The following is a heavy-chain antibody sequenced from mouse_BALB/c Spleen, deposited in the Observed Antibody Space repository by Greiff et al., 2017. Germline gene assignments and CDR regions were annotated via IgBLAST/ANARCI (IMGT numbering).Heavy chain of an antibody. D-gene: IGHD1-1*01. Sequence: EVQLVESGPELVKPGASVKMSCKASGYTFTSYVMHWVKQKPGQGLEWIGYINPYNDGTKYNEKFKGKATLTSDKSSSTAYMELSSLTSEDSAVYYCARGYYGSREFPWFAYWGQGTLVTVSA. CDR2: INPYNDGT. CDR3: ARGYYGSREFPWFAY. CDR1: GYTFTSYV. J-gene: IGHJ3*01. V-gene: IGHV1-14*01.